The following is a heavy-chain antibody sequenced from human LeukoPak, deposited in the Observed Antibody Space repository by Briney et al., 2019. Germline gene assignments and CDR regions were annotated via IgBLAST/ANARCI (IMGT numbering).Heavy chain of an antibody. CDR2: ISYDGSNK. D-gene: IGHD3-3*01. CDR3: ARGPYYDFWSGYGGLDY. V-gene: IGHV3-30-3*01. CDR1: GFTFSNYA. Sequence: GGSLRLSCVASGFTFSNYAMSWVRQAPGKGLEWVAVISYDGSNKYYADSVKGRFTVSRDNSNNTLCLQMNSLRAEDTAVYYCARGPYYDFWSGYGGLDYWGQGTLVTVSS. J-gene: IGHJ4*02.